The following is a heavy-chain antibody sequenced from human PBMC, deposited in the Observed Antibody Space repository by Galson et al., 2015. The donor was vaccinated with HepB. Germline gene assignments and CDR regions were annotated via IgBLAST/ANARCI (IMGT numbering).Heavy chain of an antibody. CDR2: IYSGGST. Sequence: SLRLSCAASGFTVSSNYMSWVRQAPGKGLEWVSVIYSGGSTYYADSVKGRFTISRDNSKNTLYLQMNSLRAEDAAVYYCARETPGIAAAGSYYYYMDVWGKGTTVTVSS. D-gene: IGHD6-13*01. CDR3: ARETPGIAAAGSYYYYMDV. CDR1: GFTVSSNY. V-gene: IGHV3-53*01. J-gene: IGHJ6*03.